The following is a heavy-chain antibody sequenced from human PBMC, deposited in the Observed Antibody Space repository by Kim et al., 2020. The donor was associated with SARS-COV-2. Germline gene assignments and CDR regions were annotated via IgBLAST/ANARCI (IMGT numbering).Heavy chain of an antibody. J-gene: IGHJ3*02. Sequence: GESLKISCKGSGYSFTSYWIGWVRQMPGKGLEWMGIIYPGDSDTRYSPSFQGQVTISADKSISTAYLQWSSLKASDTAMYYCARPIKPPYPYCGGDCHRGDDAFDIWGQGTMVTVSS. CDR1: GYSFTSYW. CDR2: IYPGDSDT. CDR3: ARPIKPPYPYCGGDCHRGDDAFDI. V-gene: IGHV5-51*01. D-gene: IGHD2-21*02.